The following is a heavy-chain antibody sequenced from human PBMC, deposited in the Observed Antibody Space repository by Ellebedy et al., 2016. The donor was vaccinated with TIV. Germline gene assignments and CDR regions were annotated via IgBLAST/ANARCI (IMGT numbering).Heavy chain of an antibody. CDR3: ARSPYSSGWYVWFDP. V-gene: IGHV3-11*01. D-gene: IGHD6-19*01. Sequence: GESLKISXAASGFTFSDYYMSWIRQAPGKGLEWVSYISSSGSTIYYADSVKGRFTISRDNAKNSLYLQMNSLGAEDTAVYYCARSPYSSGWYVWFDPWGQGALVTVSS. J-gene: IGHJ5*02. CDR1: GFTFSDYY. CDR2: ISSSGSTI.